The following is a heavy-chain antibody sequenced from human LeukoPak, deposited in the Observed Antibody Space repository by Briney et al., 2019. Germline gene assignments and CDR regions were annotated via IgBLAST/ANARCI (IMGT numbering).Heavy chain of an antibody. CDR1: GYTFTGYY. D-gene: IGHD1-26*01. Sequence: ASVKVSCKASGYTFTGYYMHWVRQAPGQGLEWMGWINPNSGGTNYAQKFQGRVTMTTDASISTAYMELTSLTSDDTALYFCARDYYSGTYAHWGQGTQVTVSS. J-gene: IGHJ4*02. V-gene: IGHV1-2*02. CDR2: INPNSGGT. CDR3: ARDYYSGTYAH.